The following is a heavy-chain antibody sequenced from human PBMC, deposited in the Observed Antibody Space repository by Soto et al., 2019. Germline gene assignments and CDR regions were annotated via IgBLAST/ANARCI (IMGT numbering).Heavy chain of an antibody. D-gene: IGHD6-19*01. Sequence: GGSLTLSCAASGFPFSIFIMSWVRPAKGKGLEWISYVNAAANDIYYTDSVRGRFTISRDNAKNSLYLQMNSLRDDDTAVYYCVRDRMWEQWLGPHDAFEIWGQGTMVTVSS. J-gene: IGHJ3*02. V-gene: IGHV3-48*02. CDR2: VNAAANDI. CDR1: GFPFSIFI. CDR3: VRDRMWEQWLGPHDAFEI.